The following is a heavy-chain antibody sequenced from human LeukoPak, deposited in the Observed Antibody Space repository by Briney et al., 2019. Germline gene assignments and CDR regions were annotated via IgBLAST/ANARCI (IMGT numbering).Heavy chain of an antibody. J-gene: IGHJ6*03. CDR2: ISYDGSNK. CDR1: GFTFSSYA. CDR3: ARDTSSSEQWLASVFYYYYMDV. D-gene: IGHD6-19*01. V-gene: IGHV3-30*04. Sequence: GGSLRLSCAASGFTFSSYAMHWVRQAPGKGLEWVAVISYDGSNKYYADSVKGQFTISRDNSKNTLYLQMNSLRAEDTAVYYCARDTSSSEQWLASVFYYYYMDVWGKGTTVTISS.